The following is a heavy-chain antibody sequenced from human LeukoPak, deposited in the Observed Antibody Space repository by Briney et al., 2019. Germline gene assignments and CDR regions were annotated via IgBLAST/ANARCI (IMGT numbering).Heavy chain of an antibody. CDR2: ISGSGGST. D-gene: IGHD3-10*01. J-gene: IGHJ6*04. V-gene: IGHV3-23*01. Sequence: GGSLRLSCAASRFTFSSYAMSWVRQAPGKGLEWVSAISGSGGSTYYADSVKGRFTISRDNSKNTLYLQMNSLRAEDTAVYYCAKDLGGSGSYKYYYYYGMDVWGKGTTVTVSS. CDR3: AKDLGGSGSYKYYYYYGMDV. CDR1: RFTFSSYA.